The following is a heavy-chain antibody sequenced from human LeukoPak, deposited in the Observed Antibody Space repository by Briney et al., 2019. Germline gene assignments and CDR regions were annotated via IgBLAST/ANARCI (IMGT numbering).Heavy chain of an antibody. J-gene: IGHJ2*01. D-gene: IGHD5-24*01. CDR3: ARDLAVGRWPLWHFDL. Sequence: GGSLRLSCAASGFTVSNYWMNWVRQAPGKGLEWLAVIWDDVTDKYYADSVKGRFTTSRDTSKNELYLQMNRLRAGDTAVYFCARDLAVGRWPLWHFDLWGRGTLVTVSS. CDR1: GFTVSNYW. V-gene: IGHV3-33*08. CDR2: IWDDVTDK.